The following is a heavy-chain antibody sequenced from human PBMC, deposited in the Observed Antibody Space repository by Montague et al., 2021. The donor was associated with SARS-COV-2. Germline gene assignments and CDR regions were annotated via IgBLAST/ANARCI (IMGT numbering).Heavy chain of an antibody. CDR3: ARVRAVPAAMRIFSLGRSYYGMDV. V-gene: IGHV4-34*01. CDR1: SGSFSGYY. Sequence: SETLSLTCAVYSGSFSGYYWSWIRQPPGKGLEWIGEINHSGSTNYNPSLKSRVTISVDTSKNQFSLKLSSETAADTAVYYCARVRAVPAAMRIFSLGRSYYGMDVWGQGTTVTVS. D-gene: IGHD2-2*01. J-gene: IGHJ6*02. CDR2: INHSGST.